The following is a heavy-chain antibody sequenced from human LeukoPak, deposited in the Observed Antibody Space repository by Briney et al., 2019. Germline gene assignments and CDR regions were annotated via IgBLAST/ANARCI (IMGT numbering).Heavy chain of an antibody. D-gene: IGHD4-17*01. CDR3: ARAGDYYYYYMDV. V-gene: IGHV3-30*03. CDR1: GFTFNSFG. CDR2: ISYDGRNK. J-gene: IGHJ6*03. Sequence: GGSLRLSCAASGFTFNSFGMHWVRQAPGKGLEWLAVISYDGRNKYYADSVKGRFTISRDNSKNTLYLQMNSLRAEDTAVYYCARAGDYYYYYMDVWGKGTTVTVSS.